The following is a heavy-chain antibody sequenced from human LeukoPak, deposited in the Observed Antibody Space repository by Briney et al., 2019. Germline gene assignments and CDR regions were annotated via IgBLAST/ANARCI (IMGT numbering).Heavy chain of an antibody. J-gene: IGHJ4*02. CDR1: GGTFISYA. CDR2: IIPIFGTA. D-gene: IGHD1-26*01. CDR3: ASNLRGGSYLENYFDY. V-gene: IGHV1-69*13. Sequence: SVKVSCKASGGTFISYAISWVRQAPGQGLEWMGGIIPIFGTANYAQKFQGRVTITADESTSTAYMELSSLRSEDTAVYYCASNLRGGSYLENYFDYWGQGTLVTVSS.